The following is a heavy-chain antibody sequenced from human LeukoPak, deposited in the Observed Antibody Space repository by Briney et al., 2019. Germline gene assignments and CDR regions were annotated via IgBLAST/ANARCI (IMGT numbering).Heavy chain of an antibody. CDR3: ARGTAGYHSSYFDY. CDR2: INSDGSAT. V-gene: IGHV3-74*01. J-gene: IGHJ4*02. CDR1: GLTFSSHW. Sequence: GGSLRLSCAASGLTFSSHWMHWVRQAPGKGLVWVSRINSDGSATAYADSVKGRFTISRDNAENTLYLQMNSLRAEDTAVYYCARGTAGYHSSYFDYWGQGTLVTVSS. D-gene: IGHD3-16*02.